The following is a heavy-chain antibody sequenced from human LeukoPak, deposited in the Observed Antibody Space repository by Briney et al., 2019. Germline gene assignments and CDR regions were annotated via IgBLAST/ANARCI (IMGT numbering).Heavy chain of an antibody. D-gene: IGHD6-13*01. CDR2: IIPIFGTA. V-gene: IGHV1-69*13. CDR3: ARGAKPPGYSSSWSEVWHFDY. CDR1: GGTFSSYA. J-gene: IGHJ4*02. Sequence: GASVKVSCKASGGTFSSYAISWVRQAPGQGLEWMGGIIPIFGTANYAQKFQGRVTITADESTSTAYMELSSLRSEDTAVYYCARGAKPPGYSSSWSEVWHFDYWGQGTLVTVSS.